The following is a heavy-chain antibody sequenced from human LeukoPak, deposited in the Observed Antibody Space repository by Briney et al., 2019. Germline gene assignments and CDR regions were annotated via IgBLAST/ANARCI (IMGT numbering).Heavy chain of an antibody. Sequence: SETLSLTCTVSGGSISSVTYYWSWIRQYPGKGLEWIGYIYYSGSTYYNPSLKSRVTISVDTSKNQFSLKLSSVTAADTAVYYCARSPDGYNYGDWGQGTLVTVSS. CDR2: IYYSGST. CDR3: ARSPDGYNYGD. D-gene: IGHD5-24*01. CDR1: GGSISSVTYY. J-gene: IGHJ4*02. V-gene: IGHV4-31*03.